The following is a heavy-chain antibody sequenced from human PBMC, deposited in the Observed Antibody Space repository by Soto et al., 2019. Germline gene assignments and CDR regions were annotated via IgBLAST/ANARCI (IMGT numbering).Heavy chain of an antibody. V-gene: IGHV1-46*01. J-gene: IGHJ3*02. D-gene: IGHD3-22*01. CDR1: GYTFTSYY. CDR2: INPSGGST. Sequence: ASVKVSCKASGYTFTSYYMHWVRQAPGQGLEWMGIINPSGGSTSYAQKFQGRVTMTRDTSTSTVYMELSSLRSEDTAVYYCAREEITMRVVDPFDIWGQGTMGTVSS. CDR3: AREEITMRVVDPFDI.